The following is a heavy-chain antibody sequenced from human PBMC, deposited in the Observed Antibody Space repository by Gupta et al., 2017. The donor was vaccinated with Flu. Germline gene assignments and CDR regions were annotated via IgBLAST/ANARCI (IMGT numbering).Heavy chain of an antibody. CDR3: ARATTSTYCQY. CDR2: VYWDDDR. D-gene: IGHD1-1*01. V-gene: IGHV2-5*02. CDR1: GFSLSTSEEA. J-gene: IGHJ4*02. Sequence: QITLKESGPTLVKPTETLTLTCTFFGFSLSTSEEAVGWIRQPPGKALEWLALVYWDDDRRYSPSMKSRLTITKDTAKNQVVLTMTNMDTVDTATYYCARATTSTYCQYWGQGTLVTVSS.